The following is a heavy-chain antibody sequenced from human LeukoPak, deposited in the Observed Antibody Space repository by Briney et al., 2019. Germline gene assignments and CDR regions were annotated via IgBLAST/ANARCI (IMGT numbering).Heavy chain of an antibody. J-gene: IGHJ4*02. CDR1: ASTFIRTA. Sequence: GGCLRLSCAAVASTFIRTAIRWGRQAAGKWREWVSTIGGSGDKTFYADSVKGRFTISRDNSKNMLHLQMSSLTGEDTALYYCVRRGDASSGWGDHDYWGQGALVTVSS. CDR3: VRRGDASSGWGDHDY. CDR2: IGGSGDKT. V-gene: IGHV3-23*01. D-gene: IGHD6-19*01.